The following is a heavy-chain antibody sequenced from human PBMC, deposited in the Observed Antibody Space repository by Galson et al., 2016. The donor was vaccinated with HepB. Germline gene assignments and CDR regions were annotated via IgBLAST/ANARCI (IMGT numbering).Heavy chain of an antibody. CDR3: ARDRAYGDFSFYFDY. CDR1: GGSINTSNW. J-gene: IGHJ4*02. V-gene: IGHV4-4*02. CDR2: MYHSGSA. D-gene: IGHD4-17*01. Sequence: SETLSLTCAVSGGSINTSNWWSWLRQSPEKGLEWIGEMYHSGSANYNGALESRVTISVDKSKNEVSLKLRSVTAADTAVYYCARDRAYGDFSFYFDYWGQGTLVTVSS.